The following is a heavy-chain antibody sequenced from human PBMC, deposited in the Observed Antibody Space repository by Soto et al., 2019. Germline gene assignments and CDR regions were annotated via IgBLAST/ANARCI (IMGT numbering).Heavy chain of an antibody. D-gene: IGHD3-22*01. CDR1: GGSISSGAYY. CDR3: ARYYFDNSGYSNWFDP. CDR2: MHYSGIA. V-gene: IGHV4-31*03. Sequence: QVQLQESGPGLVKPSQTLSLTCTVSGGSISSGAYYWSWIRQHSEKGLEWIGYMHYSGIAYYNPSLTSRVTISVDTSKNQFSLKRSSVTAADTAVYYCARYYFDNSGYSNWFDPWGRGTLVTVSS. J-gene: IGHJ5*02.